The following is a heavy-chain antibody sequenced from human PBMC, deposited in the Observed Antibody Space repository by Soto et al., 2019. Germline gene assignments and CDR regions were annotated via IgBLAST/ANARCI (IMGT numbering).Heavy chain of an antibody. V-gene: IGHV3-33*01. CDR2: IWYDGSNK. CDR1: GFTFSSYG. Sequence: GGSLSLSCAASGFTFSSYGMHWVRQAPGKGLEGVAVIWYDGSNKYYADSVKGRFTISRDNSKNTLYLQMNSLRAEDTAVYYCARDGRIAVAGFDYWGQGTLVTVSS. D-gene: IGHD6-19*01. J-gene: IGHJ4*02. CDR3: ARDGRIAVAGFDY.